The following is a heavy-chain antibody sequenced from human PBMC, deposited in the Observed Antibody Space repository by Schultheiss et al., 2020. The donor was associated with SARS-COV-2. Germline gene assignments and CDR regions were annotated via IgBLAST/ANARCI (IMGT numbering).Heavy chain of an antibody. CDR1: GGSISSGGYY. J-gene: IGHJ5*02. V-gene: IGHV4-31*03. CDR2: IYYSGST. CDR3: ARLAARRGWFDP. Sequence: SQTLSLTCTVSGGSISSGGYYWSWIRQHPGKGLEWIGYIYYSGSTYYNPSLKSRVTISVDTSKNQFSLKLSSVTAADTAVYYCARLAARRGWFDPCGQGTRVTVAS. D-gene: IGHD6-6*01.